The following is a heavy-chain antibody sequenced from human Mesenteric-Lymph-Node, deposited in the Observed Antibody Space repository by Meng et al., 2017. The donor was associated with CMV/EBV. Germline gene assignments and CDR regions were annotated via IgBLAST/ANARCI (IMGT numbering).Heavy chain of an antibody. D-gene: IGHD3-9*01. CDR1: GCAFSGNY. CDR2: INHSGST. CDR3: ARGSSYDILTGYFDY. Sequence: QVPVPQWGAGLVKPSEALSVTCACNGCAFSGNYWNWIRQSPEKGLEWIGEINHSGSTTYNPSFTSRIIISVDTSTNQISLNMSSVTAADTAVYYCARGSSYDILTGYFDYWGQGALVTVSS. V-gene: IGHV4-34*01. J-gene: IGHJ4*02.